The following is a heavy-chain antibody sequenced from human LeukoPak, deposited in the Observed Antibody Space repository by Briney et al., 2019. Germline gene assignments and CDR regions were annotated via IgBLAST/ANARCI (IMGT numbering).Heavy chain of an antibody. D-gene: IGHD6-13*01. CDR2: IIPIFGTA. CDR1: GGTFSSYA. Sequence: SVKVSCKASGGTFSSYAISWVRQAPGQGLEWMGGIIPIFGTANYAQKFQGRVTITADESTSTAYMELSSLRSEDTAVYYCAREGAPRFIAAAGTTFQHWGQGTLVTVSS. CDR3: AREGAPRFIAAAGTTFQH. V-gene: IGHV1-69*13. J-gene: IGHJ1*01.